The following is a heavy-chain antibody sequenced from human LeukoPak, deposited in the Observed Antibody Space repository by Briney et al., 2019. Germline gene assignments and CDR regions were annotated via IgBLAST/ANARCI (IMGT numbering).Heavy chain of an antibody. J-gene: IGHJ4*02. Sequence: GESLKISCKGTGYTFSSYWIGWVRQMPGKVLEWMGIIYPSDSDTRYSPSLQGQVTISADKSISTAYMQWSSLRASDNAMYYCARQGSGILDYWGQGTLVTVSS. CDR1: GYTFSSYW. CDR2: IYPSDSDT. V-gene: IGHV5-51*01. D-gene: IGHD1-26*01. CDR3: ARQGSGILDY.